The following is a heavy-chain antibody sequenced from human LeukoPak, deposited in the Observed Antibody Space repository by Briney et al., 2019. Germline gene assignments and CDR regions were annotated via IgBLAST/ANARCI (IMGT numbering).Heavy chain of an antibody. V-gene: IGHV1-69*05. D-gene: IGHD6-6*01. Sequence: ASVKVSCKASGGTFSSYAISWVRQAPGQGLEWMEGIIPIFGTANYAQKFQGRVTISTDESTSTAYMELSSLRSEDTAVYYCARQTKYSSDAFDIWGQGTMVTVSS. CDR3: ARQTKYSSDAFDI. CDR2: IIPIFGTA. J-gene: IGHJ3*02. CDR1: GGTFSSYA.